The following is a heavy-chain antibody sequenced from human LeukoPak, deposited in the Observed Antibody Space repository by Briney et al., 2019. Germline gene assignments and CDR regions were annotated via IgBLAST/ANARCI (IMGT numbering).Heavy chain of an antibody. CDR1: GFTFSTYW. Sequence: GVSLRLSCAASGFTFSTYWMTWVRQAPGKGLEWVANIKQDGSEKYYVDSVKGRFTISRDNAKNSLYLQMNSLRAEDTAVYYCARDIYYGSGSFDYWGQGTLVTVSS. V-gene: IGHV3-7*01. CDR2: IKQDGSEK. D-gene: IGHD3-10*01. CDR3: ARDIYYGSGSFDY. J-gene: IGHJ4*02.